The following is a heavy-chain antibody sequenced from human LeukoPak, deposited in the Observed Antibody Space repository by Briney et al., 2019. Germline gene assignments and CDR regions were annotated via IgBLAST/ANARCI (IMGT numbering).Heavy chain of an antibody. Sequence: SETLSLTCTVSGGSISSYYWSWIRQPPGKGLEWIGYIYYSGSTNYSPSLKSRVTISVDTSKNQFSLKLSSVTAADTAVYYCASSYGDSHFDYWGQGTLVTVSS. CDR3: ASSYGDSHFDY. CDR1: GGSISSYY. J-gene: IGHJ4*02. V-gene: IGHV4-59*01. D-gene: IGHD4-17*01. CDR2: IYYSGST.